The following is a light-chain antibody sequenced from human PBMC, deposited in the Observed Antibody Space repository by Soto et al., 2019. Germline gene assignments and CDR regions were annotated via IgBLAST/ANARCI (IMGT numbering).Light chain of an antibody. V-gene: IGLV2-14*01. CDR3: SSYTGSSVV. CDR1: SSDVGGYNY. CDR2: DVS. J-gene: IGLJ2*01. Sequence: QSALTQPASVSGSPGQSITISCTGTSSDVGGYNYVSWYPQHPGKAPKLMIYDVSNRPSGVSNRFSGSKSGNTASLTISGLQAEDEADYYCSSYTGSSVVFGGGTKLTVL.